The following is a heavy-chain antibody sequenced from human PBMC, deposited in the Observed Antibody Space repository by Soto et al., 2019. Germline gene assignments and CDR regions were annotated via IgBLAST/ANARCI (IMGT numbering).Heavy chain of an antibody. D-gene: IGHD2-2*01. V-gene: IGHV4-59*08. J-gene: IGHJ5*02. CDR3: ARHLPSPDIVVVPAARHWFDP. CDR2: IYYSGST. CDR1: GVSISSYY. Sequence: SETLSLTCTVSGVSISSYYWSWIRQPPGKGLEWIGYIYYSGSTNYNPSLKSRVTISVDTSKNQFSLKLSSVTAADTAVYYCARHLPSPDIVVVPAARHWFDPWGQGTLVTVSS.